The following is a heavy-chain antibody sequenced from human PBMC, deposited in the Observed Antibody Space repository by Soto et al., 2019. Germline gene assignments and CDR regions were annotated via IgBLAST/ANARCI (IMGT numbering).Heavy chain of an antibody. J-gene: IGHJ5*02. Sequence: SETLSLTCTVSGGSISSSSYYWGWIRQPPGKGLEWIGSIYYSGSTYYNPSLKSRVTISVDTSKNQFSLKLSSVTAADTAVYYCARFYCSGGSCYSKEGRRFDPWGQGTLVTVSS. CDR2: IYYSGST. D-gene: IGHD2-15*01. CDR3: ARFYCSGGSCYSKEGRRFDP. CDR1: GGSISSSSYY. V-gene: IGHV4-39*01.